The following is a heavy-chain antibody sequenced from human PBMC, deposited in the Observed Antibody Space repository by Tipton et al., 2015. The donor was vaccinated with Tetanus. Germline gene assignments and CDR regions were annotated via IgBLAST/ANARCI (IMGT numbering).Heavy chain of an antibody. J-gene: IGHJ6*02. D-gene: IGHD3-10*01. V-gene: IGHV4-30-2*01. CDR2: ISHSGRT. CDR3: ARGGGNTMFRGGECVHSSYHQGMDV. Sequence: LRLSCAVSGGSVSNGGYSWSWIRQPPGKGLECIGYISHSGRTYYNPSLNSRVTISLDRSKNQFSLKLTSVTAADTAVYYCARGGGNTMFRGGECVHSSYHQGMDVWGQGTPVTVSS. CDR1: GGSVSNGGYS.